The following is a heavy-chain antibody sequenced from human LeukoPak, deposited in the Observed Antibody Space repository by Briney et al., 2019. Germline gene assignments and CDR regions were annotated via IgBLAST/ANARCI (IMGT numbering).Heavy chain of an antibody. J-gene: IGHJ5*02. CDR1: GFTVSNYT. CDR3: ARAQVGYNWFDP. Sequence: PGGSLRLSCAASGFTVSNYTINWVRQPPGKGLEWVSSISRRSTYIYYADSVKGRFTISKDNAKNSLYLQMDSLRAEDTAVYYCARAQVGYNWFDPWGQGTLVTASS. D-gene: IGHD1-26*01. CDR2: ISRRSTYI. V-gene: IGHV3-21*01.